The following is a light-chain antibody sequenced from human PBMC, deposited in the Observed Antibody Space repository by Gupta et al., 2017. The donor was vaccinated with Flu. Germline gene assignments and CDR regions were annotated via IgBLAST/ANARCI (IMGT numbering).Light chain of an antibody. Sequence: VTLSVSPGERATRSCRASQSVSSNLVWYQQKAGQAPRLLISGASTRATGIPARFSGSGSGTDFTLTISSLQSEDFAVYYCQQYNNWRALTFGGGTKVEV. J-gene: IGKJ4*01. V-gene: IGKV3-15*01. CDR2: GAS. CDR1: QSVSSN. CDR3: QQYNNWRALT.